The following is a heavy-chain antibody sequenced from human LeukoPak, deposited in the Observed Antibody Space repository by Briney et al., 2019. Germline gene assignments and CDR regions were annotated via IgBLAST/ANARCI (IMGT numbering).Heavy chain of an antibody. J-gene: IGHJ4*02. V-gene: IGHV4-39*01. CDR3: ARRYIVATIDY. CDR2: IYYSGST. Sequence: SETLSLTCTVSGGSISSSSYYWGWIRQPPGKGLEWIGSIYYSGSTYYNPSLKSRVTISVDTSKNQFSLKLSSVTAADTAVYYCARRYIVATIDYWGQGTLVTVSS. CDR1: GGSISSSSYY. D-gene: IGHD5-12*01.